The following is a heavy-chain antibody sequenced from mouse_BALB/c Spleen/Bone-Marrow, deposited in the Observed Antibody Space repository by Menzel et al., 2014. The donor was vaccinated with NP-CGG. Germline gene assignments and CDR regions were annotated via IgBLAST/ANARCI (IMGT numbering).Heavy chain of an antibody. CDR1: GFDFSRFW. CDR2: INPDSSTI. Sequence: EVQLQQSGGGLVQPGGSLKLSCAASGFDFSRFWMSWVRQAPGKGLEWIGEINPDSSTINYTPSLKDKFIISRDIAKNTLYLQKSKERSGHTALYYCARRGYYGSFAFWGQATLVTVSA. D-gene: IGHD1-2*01. J-gene: IGHJ3*01. V-gene: IGHV4-1*02. CDR3: ARRGYYGSFAF.